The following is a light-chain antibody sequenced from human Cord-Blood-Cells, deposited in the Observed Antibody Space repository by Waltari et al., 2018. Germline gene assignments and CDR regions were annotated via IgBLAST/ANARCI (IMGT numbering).Light chain of an antibody. CDR3: LQHNSDPLT. J-gene: IGKJ4*01. CDR1: QGIRID. CDR2: AAS. Sequence: DIQMTQSPSSLSASVGDRVTITCRASQGIRIDLGWYQQKPGEAPKRLIYAASSVQSGVPSRFSGSGSGTEFTLTISSLQPEDFATDYCLQHNSDPLTFGGGTKVEIK. V-gene: IGKV1-17*01.